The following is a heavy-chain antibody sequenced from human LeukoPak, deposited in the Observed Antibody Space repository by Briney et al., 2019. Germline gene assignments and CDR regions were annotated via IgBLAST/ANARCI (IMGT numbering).Heavy chain of an antibody. J-gene: IGHJ2*01. CDR1: GYTFTHYA. CDR3: ARFEQQLVRYWFFDL. CDR2: INAANGDT. V-gene: IGHV1-3*03. Sequence: ASVKVSCKASGYTFTHYAIHWVRQAPGQRLEWMGRINAANGDTKYSQEFQGRVTITTDTSATTVYLDLSSLTSEDMAVYYCARFEQQLVRYWFFDLWGRGTLVTVSS. D-gene: IGHD6-13*01.